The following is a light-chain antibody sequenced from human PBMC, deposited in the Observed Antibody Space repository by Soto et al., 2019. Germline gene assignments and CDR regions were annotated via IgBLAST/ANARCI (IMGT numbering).Light chain of an antibody. CDR2: HAS. V-gene: IGKV3-20*01. J-gene: IGKJ4*01. Sequence: EIVLTQSPGTLSLSPGERAALSCRASQSVGNNFLGWYQQKPGQSPRLLIYHASNRATGIPDRFSGNASGTDFTLTISRLEPEDFAVYYCHQYGSSPLTFGGGTKVEIK. CDR3: HQYGSSPLT. CDR1: QSVGNNF.